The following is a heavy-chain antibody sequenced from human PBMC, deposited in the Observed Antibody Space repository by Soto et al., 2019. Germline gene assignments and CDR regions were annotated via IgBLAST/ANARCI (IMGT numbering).Heavy chain of an antibody. CDR2: FDPEDGET. D-gene: IGHD6-19*01. V-gene: IGHV1-24*01. CDR1: GYTLTELS. J-gene: IGHJ6*02. CDR3: ATRSLAVAYYSYGMAL. Sequence: QVQLVQSGAEVKKPGASVKVSCKVSGYTLTELSMHWVRQAPGKGLEWMGGFDPEDGETIYAQKYQGRVTMTEDTXTXXAHTELSSLSSDDTAVYYCATRSLAVAYYSYGMALCGHGPTVTLSS.